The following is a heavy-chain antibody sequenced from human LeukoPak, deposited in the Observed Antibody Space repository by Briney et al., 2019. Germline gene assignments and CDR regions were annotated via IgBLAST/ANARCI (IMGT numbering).Heavy chain of an antibody. CDR3: ARDMTTVVTPGAYYYGMHV. Sequence: GGSLRLSCAASGFTFSSYAMHWVRQAPGKGLEWVAIISYDGSNKYYADSVKGRSTISRDNSKNTLYLQMNSLRAEDTAVYYCARDMTTVVTPGAYYYGMHVWGQGTTVTVSS. CDR2: ISYDGSNK. J-gene: IGHJ6*02. CDR1: GFTFSSYA. V-gene: IGHV3-30-3*01. D-gene: IGHD4-23*01.